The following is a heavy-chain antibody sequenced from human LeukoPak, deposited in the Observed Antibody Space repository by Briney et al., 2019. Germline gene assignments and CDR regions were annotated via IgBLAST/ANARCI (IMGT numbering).Heavy chain of an antibody. V-gene: IGHV4-39*07. Sequence: PSETLSLTCTVYAGSISSSNYYWGWIRQPPGKGLEWIGSIYYSGSTSYNPSLKSRVTISVDTSKNQFSLKVSSVTAADTAVYYCARNFSSGWFDYWGQGTLVTVSS. CDR1: AGSISSSNYY. CDR2: IYYSGST. J-gene: IGHJ4*02. D-gene: IGHD6-19*01. CDR3: ARNFSSGWFDY.